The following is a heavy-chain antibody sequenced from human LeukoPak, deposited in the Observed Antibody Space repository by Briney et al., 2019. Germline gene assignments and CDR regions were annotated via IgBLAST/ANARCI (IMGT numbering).Heavy chain of an antibody. CDR2: IKQDGSEK. D-gene: IGHD4-17*01. J-gene: IGHJ4*02. CDR1: GFTFSSYW. Sequence: GGSLRLSCAASGFTFSSYWMSWVRQAPGKGLEWVASIKQDGSEKYYVDSVKGRFTISRDNAKNSLYLQMNSLRAEDTAVYYCARDYGDYYFDYWGQGTLATVSS. V-gene: IGHV3-7*01. CDR3: ARDYGDYYFDY.